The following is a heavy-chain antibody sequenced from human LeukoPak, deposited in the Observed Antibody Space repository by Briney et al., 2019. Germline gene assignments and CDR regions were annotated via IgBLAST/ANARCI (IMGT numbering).Heavy chain of an antibody. D-gene: IGHD6-6*01. J-gene: IGHJ4*02. V-gene: IGHV1-69*05. CDR3: ARTMAARPSHFDY. Sequence: SVKVSCKASGGTFSSYAISWVRQAPGQGLEWMGGIIPIFGTANYAQKFQSRVTITTDESTSTAYMELSSLRSEDTAVYYCARTMAARPSHFDYWGQGTLVTVSS. CDR1: GGTFSSYA. CDR2: IIPIFGTA.